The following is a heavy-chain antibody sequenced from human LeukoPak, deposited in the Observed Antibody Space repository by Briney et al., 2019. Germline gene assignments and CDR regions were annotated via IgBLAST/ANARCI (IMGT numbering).Heavy chain of an antibody. CDR3: ARGSTNRALDY. D-gene: IGHD1-14*01. CDR1: GLTFSSYA. J-gene: IGHJ4*02. Sequence: GSLRLSCAASGLTFSSYAMSWIRQPPGKGLEWIAEINHSGSTNYNPSLKSRVTISVDTSKNQFSLKLSSMTAADTAVYYCARGSTNRALDYWGQGTQVTVSS. V-gene: IGHV4-34*01. CDR2: INHSGST.